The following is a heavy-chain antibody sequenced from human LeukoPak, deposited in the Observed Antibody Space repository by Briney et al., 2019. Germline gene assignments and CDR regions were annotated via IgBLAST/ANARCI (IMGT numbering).Heavy chain of an antibody. CDR2: ISGSGGST. D-gene: IGHD3-22*01. J-gene: IGHJ4*02. V-gene: IGHV3-23*01. CDR3: AKAFMIVVVPASSYDY. Sequence: GGSLRLSCAASGFTFSSYAMSWVLQAPGEGLEWVSAISGSGGSTYYADSVKGRFTISRDNSKNTPYLQMNSLRAEDTAIYYCAKAFMIVVVPASSYDYWGQGTLVTVSS. CDR1: GFTFSSYA.